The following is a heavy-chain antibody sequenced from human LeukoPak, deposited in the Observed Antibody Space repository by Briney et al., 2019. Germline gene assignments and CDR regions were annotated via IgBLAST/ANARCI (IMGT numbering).Heavy chain of an antibody. D-gene: IGHD2-2*01. V-gene: IGHV3-7*04. CDR2: IKQDGSEK. CDR3: ARGKDIVVVPASDY. J-gene: IGHJ4*02. CDR1: GFTFSSYW. Sequence: GGSLRLSCAASGFTFSSYWMSWVRQAPGKGLEWVANIKQDGSEKYYVDSVKGRFTISRDNAKNSVYLQMNSLRAEDTAVYYCARGKDIVVVPASDYWGQGTLVTVSS.